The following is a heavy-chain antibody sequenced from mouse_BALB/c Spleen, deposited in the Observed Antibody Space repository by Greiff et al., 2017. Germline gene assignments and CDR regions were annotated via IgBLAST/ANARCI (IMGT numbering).Heavy chain of an antibody. CDR2: ISSGGSYT. CDR3: ERNDDLYAMGY. Sequence: EVQVVESGGDLVKPGGSLKLSCVASGFTFSSYRMSWVRQTPDKRLEWVATISSGGSYTYYPDSVKGRFTISRDNAKHTLYLQLSILKSEDTAMYYFERNDDLYAMGYGGEGTSVTVSS. J-gene: IGHJ4*01. V-gene: IGHV5-6*01. CDR1: GFTFSSYR. D-gene: IGHD2-12*01.